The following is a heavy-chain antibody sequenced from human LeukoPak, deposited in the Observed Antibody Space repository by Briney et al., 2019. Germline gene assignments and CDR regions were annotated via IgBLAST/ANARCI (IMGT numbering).Heavy chain of an antibody. D-gene: IGHD3-9*01. Sequence: GGSLRLSCAASGFTFSRYAMSWVRQAPGKGLEWVSVISGSGGNTYYADAVRGRFTISRDNSKNTVSLQMNSLRVEDTAVYYCAKAPTGYVPGDWGQGTLVTVSS. V-gene: IGHV3-23*01. CDR2: ISGSGGNT. J-gene: IGHJ4*02. CDR3: AKAPTGYVPGD. CDR1: GFTFSRYA.